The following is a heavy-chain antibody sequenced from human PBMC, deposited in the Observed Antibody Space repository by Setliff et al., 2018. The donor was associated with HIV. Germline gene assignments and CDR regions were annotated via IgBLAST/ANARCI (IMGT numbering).Heavy chain of an antibody. CDR1: GYTFTSYG. Sequence: ASVKVSCKASGYTFTSYGISWVRQAPGQGLEWMGWISAYNGNTNYAQRLQGRVTMTTDTSTSTACMELRSLRSDDTAVYYCARDGAPYYYGSGRWGGYWGQGTLVTVSS. CDR3: ARDGAPYYYGSGRWGGY. J-gene: IGHJ4*02. CDR2: ISAYNGNT. D-gene: IGHD3-10*01. V-gene: IGHV1-18*01.